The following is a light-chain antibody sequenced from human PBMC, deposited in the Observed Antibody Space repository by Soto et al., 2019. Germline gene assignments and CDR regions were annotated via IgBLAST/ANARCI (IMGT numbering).Light chain of an antibody. CDR1: QGISSF. V-gene: IGKV1-16*01. CDR2: DAS. Sequence: DIQMTQSPSSLSASVGDRVTITCRASQGISSFLAWFQQKPGKAPKSLIYDASTLHSGVSSRFSGSGSDTHFTLTLSRLQPEDFATYYRQRYHSYPASFGQGTKVEIK. J-gene: IGKJ1*01. CDR3: QRYHSYPAS.